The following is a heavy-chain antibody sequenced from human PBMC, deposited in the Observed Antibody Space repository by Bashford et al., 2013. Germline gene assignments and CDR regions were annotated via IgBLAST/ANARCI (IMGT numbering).Heavy chain of an antibody. J-gene: IGHJ3*02. CDR1: GYTFINYG. CDR2: ISPYNRDT. D-gene: IGHD1-26*01. V-gene: IGHV1-18*01. CDR3: ARAAWEIIRRSDVFDI. Sequence: ASVKVSCKASGYTFINYGINWVRQAPGQGLEWVGWISPYNRDTKYAQKLQDRLTMTTDTSTTTVYMELRSLRSDDTAVYYCARAAWEIIRRSDVFDIWGQGTMVTVSS.